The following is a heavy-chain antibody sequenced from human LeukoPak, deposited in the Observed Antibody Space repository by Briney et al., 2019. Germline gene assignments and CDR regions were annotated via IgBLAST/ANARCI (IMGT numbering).Heavy chain of an antibody. J-gene: IGHJ1*01. CDR3: ARVPPSGREAQREHFQD. V-gene: IGHV3-74*01. CDR2: INTDGSTT. CDR1: GFTFSMYW. Sequence: GGCLRLSCAASGFTFSMYWMHWVRQAPGKGLLWVARINTDGSTTNYADSVKGRFTISRDNAKNMLYLQLNSLRYEDTAVYYCARVPPSGREAQREHFQDWGQGPRATVSS. D-gene: IGHD1-26*01.